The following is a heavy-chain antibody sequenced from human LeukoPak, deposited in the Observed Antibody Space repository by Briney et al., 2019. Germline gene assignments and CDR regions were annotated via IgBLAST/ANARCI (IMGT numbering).Heavy chain of an antibody. Sequence: ASVKVSCKASGYTFTSYGISWVRQAPGQGLEWMGWISAYNGNTHYAQRLQGRVTMTEDTSTDTAYMELSSLRSEDTAVYYCATGPGYSYGYYFDYWGQGTLVTVSS. D-gene: IGHD5-18*01. V-gene: IGHV1-18*01. CDR2: ISAYNGNT. J-gene: IGHJ4*02. CDR1: GYTFTSYG. CDR3: ATGPGYSYGYYFDY.